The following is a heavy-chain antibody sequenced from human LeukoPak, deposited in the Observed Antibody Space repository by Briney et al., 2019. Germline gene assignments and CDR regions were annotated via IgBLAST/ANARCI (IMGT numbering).Heavy chain of an antibody. V-gene: IGHV4-59*01. CDR1: GGSIGSYY. J-gene: IGHJ4*02. CDR3: ARGGVRGVIICYFDY. CDR2: IYYSGST. Sequence: PSETLSLTCTVSGGSIGSYYWSWIRQPPGKGLEWIGYIYYSGSTNYNPSLKSRVTISVVTSKNQFSLNLSSVTAADTAVYYCARGGVRGVIICYFDYWGQGTLVIVSS. D-gene: IGHD3-10*01.